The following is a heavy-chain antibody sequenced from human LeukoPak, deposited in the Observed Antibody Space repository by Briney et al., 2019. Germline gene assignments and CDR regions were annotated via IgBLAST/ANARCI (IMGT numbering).Heavy chain of an antibody. CDR3: ARDFGDIVVVPADTISYQQFHDAFDI. Sequence: ASVKVSCKASGYTFTGYYMHWVRQAPGQGLEWMGWINPNSGGTNYAQKFQGRVTMTEDTSTDTAYMELSSLRSDDTAVYYCARDFGDIVVVPADTISYQQFHDAFDIWGQGTTVTVSS. V-gene: IGHV1-2*02. CDR2: INPNSGGT. D-gene: IGHD2-2*01. J-gene: IGHJ3*02. CDR1: GYTFTGYY.